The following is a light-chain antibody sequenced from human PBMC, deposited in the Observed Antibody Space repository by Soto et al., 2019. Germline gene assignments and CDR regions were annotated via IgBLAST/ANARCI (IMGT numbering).Light chain of an antibody. Sequence: DIQMTQSPSSLSASVGDRVTITCRASQGISNYLSWYQQKPVKVPKLLICAASTLQSVVPSLFIGRGSGTDFTLTISSLQPEDVATYYCQKYNSAPLTFGGGTNVEIK. CDR3: QKYNSAPLT. V-gene: IGKV1-27*01. CDR1: QGISNY. CDR2: AAS. J-gene: IGKJ4*01.